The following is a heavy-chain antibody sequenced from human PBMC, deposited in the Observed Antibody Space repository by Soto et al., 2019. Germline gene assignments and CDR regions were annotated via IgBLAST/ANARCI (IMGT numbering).Heavy chain of an antibody. D-gene: IGHD5-12*01. CDR2: IYYSGST. V-gene: IGHV4-59*01. CDR3: AIEVRGADAIDI. Sequence: PSETLSLTCTVSGGSISSYYWSWIRQPPGKGLEWIGYIYYSGSTNYNPSLKSRVTISVDTSKNQFSLKLSSVTAADTAVYYCAIEVRGADAIDIRGQGTMVTLSS. CDR1: GGSISSYY. J-gene: IGHJ3*02.